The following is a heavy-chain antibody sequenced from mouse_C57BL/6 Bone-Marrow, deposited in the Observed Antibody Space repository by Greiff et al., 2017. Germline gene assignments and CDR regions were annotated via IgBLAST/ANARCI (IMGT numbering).Heavy chain of an antibody. J-gene: IGHJ3*01. D-gene: IGHD1-1*01. V-gene: IGHV1-15*01. Sequence: QVQLQQSGAELVRPGASVTLSCKASGYTFTDYEMHWVKQTPVHGLEWIGAIDPETGGPAYNQKFKGKAILSADKSSSPAYMELRSLTSEDSAVYYCTREDYYGSSSWFAYWGQGTLVTVSA. CDR2: IDPETGGP. CDR1: GYTFTDYE. CDR3: TREDYYGSSSWFAY.